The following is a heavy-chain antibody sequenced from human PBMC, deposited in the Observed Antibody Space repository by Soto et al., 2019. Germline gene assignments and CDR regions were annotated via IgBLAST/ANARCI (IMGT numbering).Heavy chain of an antibody. CDR1: GFTFSSYA. J-gene: IGHJ4*01. D-gene: IGHD3-22*01. CDR3: TTDSYSSVTIVRFDY. V-gene: IGHV3-30-3*01. CDR2: ISYDGSNK. Sequence: GGSLRLSCAASGFTFSSYAMHWVRQAPGKGLEWVAVISYDGSNKYYADSVKGRFTISRDNSKNTLYLQMNSLRAEDTAVYYCTTDSYSSVTIVRFDYWGHATLVTVSS.